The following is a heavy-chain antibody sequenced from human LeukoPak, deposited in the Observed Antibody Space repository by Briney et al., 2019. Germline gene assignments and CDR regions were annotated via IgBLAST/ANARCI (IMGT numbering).Heavy chain of an antibody. Sequence: PGGSLRLSCAASGFTFSDYYMSWIRQASGKGLEWVSYISSSGSTIYYADSVKGRFTISRDNAKNSLYLQMNSLRAEDTAVYYCARSRIAAASPVGYWGQGTLVTVSS. V-gene: IGHV3-11*04. CDR2: ISSSGSTI. J-gene: IGHJ4*02. D-gene: IGHD6-13*01. CDR3: ARSRIAAASPVGY. CDR1: GFTFSDYY.